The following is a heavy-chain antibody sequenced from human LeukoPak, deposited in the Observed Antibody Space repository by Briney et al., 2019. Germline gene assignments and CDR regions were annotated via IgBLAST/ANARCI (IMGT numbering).Heavy chain of an antibody. Sequence: GSLRLSCAASGFTFSRYWMHWIRQPPGKGLEWIGSFYYSGSTYYNPSLKSRVTISVDTSKNQFSLRLSSVTAADTAVYYCARGVGNFSPSDYWGQGTLVTVSS. V-gene: IGHV4-38-2*01. J-gene: IGHJ4*02. CDR2: FYYSGST. CDR1: GFTFSRYW. D-gene: IGHD2-15*01. CDR3: ARGVGNFSPSDY.